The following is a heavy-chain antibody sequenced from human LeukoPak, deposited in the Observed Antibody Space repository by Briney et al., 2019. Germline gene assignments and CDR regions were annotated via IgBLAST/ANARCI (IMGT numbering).Heavy chain of an antibody. CDR1: GGSISSYY. Sequence: PSETLSLTCTVSGGSISSYYWSWIRQPPGKGLEWIGYIYTSGSTNYNPSLNSRVTKSVDTSKNQFSLKLSSVTAADTAVYYCAGGTYDFWSGYSFFDYWGQGTLVTVSS. CDR2: IYTSGST. J-gene: IGHJ4*02. D-gene: IGHD3-3*01. V-gene: IGHV4-4*09. CDR3: AGGTYDFWSGYSFFDY.